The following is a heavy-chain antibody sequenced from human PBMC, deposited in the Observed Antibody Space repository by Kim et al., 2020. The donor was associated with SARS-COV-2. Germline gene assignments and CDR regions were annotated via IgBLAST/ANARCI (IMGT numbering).Heavy chain of an antibody. D-gene: IGHD2-2*01. V-gene: IGHV4-59*01. Sequence: KRRVTISVETSKNQFSLKLSSVTAADTAVYYCARAALGYCSSTSCFGFDYWGQGTLVTVSS. CDR3: ARAALGYCSSTSCFGFDY. J-gene: IGHJ4*02.